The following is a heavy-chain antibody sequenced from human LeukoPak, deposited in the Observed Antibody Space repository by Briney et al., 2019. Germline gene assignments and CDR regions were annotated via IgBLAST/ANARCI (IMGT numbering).Heavy chain of an antibody. CDR2: ITYDGYYK. Sequence: PGTSLRLSCAASGFRFTSYGMHWVRQAPGKGLEWVALITYDGYYKYYSDSVKGRFTISSDTSKNTLSLQMNSLRAEDTAVYYCARDLAPVVRASPMGYWGEGTLVTVSS. CDR1: GFRFTSYG. J-gene: IGHJ4*02. V-gene: IGHV3-30*03. D-gene: IGHD3-10*01. CDR3: ARDLAPVVRASPMGY.